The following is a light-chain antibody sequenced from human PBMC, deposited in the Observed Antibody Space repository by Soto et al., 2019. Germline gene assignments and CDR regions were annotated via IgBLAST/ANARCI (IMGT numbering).Light chain of an antibody. V-gene: IGKV4-1*01. CDR2: WAS. CDR3: QQYYSTPWT. CDR1: QSVLYSADNKNY. Sequence: DIVMTQSPDSLAVSLGERATINCKSSQSVLYSADNKNYLAWYQQKPGQPPKLLIYWASTRESGVPDRFSGSGSGTDFTLTISSLQAEDVVVYYCQQYYSTPWTLGQGTKVDIK. J-gene: IGKJ1*01.